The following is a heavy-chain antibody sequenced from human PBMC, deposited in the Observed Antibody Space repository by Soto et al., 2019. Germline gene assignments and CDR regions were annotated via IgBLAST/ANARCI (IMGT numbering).Heavy chain of an antibody. Sequence: PGGSLRLSCAASGFTVSSNYMIWVRQAPGKGLEWVSVIYSGGGTYYADSVKGRFTISRDNSKNTLYLQMNSLRAEDTAVYYCARDSTLTTSEYWGQGTLVTVSS. V-gene: IGHV3-66*01. CDR3: ARDSTLTTSEY. CDR2: IYSGGGT. CDR1: GFTVSSNY. J-gene: IGHJ4*02. D-gene: IGHD4-17*01.